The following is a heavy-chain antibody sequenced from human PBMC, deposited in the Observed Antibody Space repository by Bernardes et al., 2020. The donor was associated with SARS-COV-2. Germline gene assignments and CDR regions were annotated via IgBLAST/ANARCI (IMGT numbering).Heavy chain of an antibody. CDR3: ARDPATNYDFWSGYYSLYYYGMDV. CDR1: GFTFSSSW. Sequence: GGSLRLSCAASGFTFSSSWMSWVRQAPGPGLAWVANIKQDGSEKYYVDSVKGRFTISRDNAKNSLYLQMNSLRAEDTAVYYCARDPATNYDFWSGYYSLYYYGMDVWGQGTTVTVSS. V-gene: IGHV3-7*01. D-gene: IGHD3-3*01. J-gene: IGHJ6*02. CDR2: IKQDGSEK.